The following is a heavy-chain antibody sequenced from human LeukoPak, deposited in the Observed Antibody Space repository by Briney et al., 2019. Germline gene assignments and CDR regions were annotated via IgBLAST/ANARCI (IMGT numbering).Heavy chain of an antibody. Sequence: GGSLRLSCAASGFTFSTYAMSWVRQAPGKGLEWVSAISGSGGSTYYADSVKGRFTISRDNSKNTLYLQMNSLRAEDTAVYYCAKDGPLSMVRGVIGSYYYMDVWGKGTTVTISS. V-gene: IGHV3-23*01. CDR1: GFTFSTYA. J-gene: IGHJ6*03. D-gene: IGHD3-10*01. CDR2: ISGSGGST. CDR3: AKDGPLSMVRGVIGSYYYMDV.